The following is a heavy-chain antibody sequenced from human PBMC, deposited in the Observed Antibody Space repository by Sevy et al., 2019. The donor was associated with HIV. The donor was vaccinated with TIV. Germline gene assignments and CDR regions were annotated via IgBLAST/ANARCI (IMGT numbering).Heavy chain of an antibody. D-gene: IGHD6-19*01. Sequence: GGSVRLSCAASGFTFSDYYMSWIRQAPGKGLEWVSYISSSSSYTNYADSVKGRFTISRDNAKNSLYLQMNSLRAEDTAVYYCARYLISKTEQWLVPVDYWGQGTLVTVSS. CDR1: GFTFSDYY. J-gene: IGHJ4*02. CDR3: ARYLISKTEQWLVPVDY. CDR2: ISSSSSYT. V-gene: IGHV3-11*06.